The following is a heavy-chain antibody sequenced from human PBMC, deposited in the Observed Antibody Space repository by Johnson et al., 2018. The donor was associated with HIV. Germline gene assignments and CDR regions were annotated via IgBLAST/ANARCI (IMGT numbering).Heavy chain of an antibody. CDR2: IKQDGSEK. D-gene: IGHD1-26*01. V-gene: IGHV3-7*01. CDR3: ARSYSGTSAFDI. J-gene: IGHJ3*02. Sequence: VQLLESGGDLVQPGGSLRLSCAGSGFTFSSYWMSWVRQAPGKGLEWVANIKQDGSEKYYVDSVKGRFTISRDNAKNSVYLQMNSLRAEDSAVYNCARSYSGTSAFDIWGQGTMVTVSS. CDR1: GFTFSSYW.